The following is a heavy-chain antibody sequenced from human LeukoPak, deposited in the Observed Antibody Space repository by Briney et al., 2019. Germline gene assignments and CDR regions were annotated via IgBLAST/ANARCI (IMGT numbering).Heavy chain of an antibody. Sequence: GRSLRLSCAASGFTFNNYAMSWVRQAPGKGLEWVSTIGFGDDSAYYADSVKGRFTISRDNSKNTLYLQMNYLGAEDTAVYYCAKDPTSVGGRHDWLLDSWGQGTLVTVSS. CDR1: GFTFNNYA. J-gene: IGHJ5*02. D-gene: IGHD3-9*01. CDR2: IGFGDDSA. V-gene: IGHV3-23*01. CDR3: AKDPTSVGGRHDWLLDS.